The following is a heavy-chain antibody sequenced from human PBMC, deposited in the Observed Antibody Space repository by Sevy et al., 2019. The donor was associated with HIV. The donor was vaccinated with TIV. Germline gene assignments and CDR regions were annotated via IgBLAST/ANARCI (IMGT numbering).Heavy chain of an antibody. V-gene: IGHV3-11*01. CDR1: EFTFSDYY. D-gene: IGHD5-18*01. Sequence: GGSLRLSCAASEFTFSDYYMSWIRQAPGKGLEWVSYISSSGSTIYYADSVKGRFTISRDNAKNSLYLQMNSLRAEDTAVYYCARDRAKDTALAFYWGQGTLVTVSS. J-gene: IGHJ4*02. CDR3: ARDRAKDTALAFY. CDR2: ISSSGSTI.